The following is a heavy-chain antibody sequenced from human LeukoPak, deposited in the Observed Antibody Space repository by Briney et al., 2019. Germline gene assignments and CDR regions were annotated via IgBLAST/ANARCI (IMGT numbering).Heavy chain of an antibody. CDR2: INPSGGST. D-gene: IGHD5-18*01. CDR3: AREIGPIQLHLWGSAFDY. CDR1: GYTFTSYY. Sequence: ASVKVSCKASGYTFTSYYMHWVRQAPGQGLEWMGIINPSGGSTSYAQKFQGRVTLTRYTSTSTVYMELSSLRSEDTAVYYCAREIGPIQLHLWGSAFDYWGQGTLVTVSS. J-gene: IGHJ4*02. V-gene: IGHV1-46*01.